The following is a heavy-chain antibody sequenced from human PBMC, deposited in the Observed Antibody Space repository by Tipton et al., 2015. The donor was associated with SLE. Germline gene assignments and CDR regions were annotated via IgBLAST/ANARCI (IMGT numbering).Heavy chain of an antibody. CDR3: ASIRYYYDSSGYYSPFDY. D-gene: IGHD3-22*01. CDR2: INHSGST. CDR1: GGSFSGYY. J-gene: IGHJ4*02. V-gene: IGHV4-34*01. Sequence: TLSLTCAVYGGSFSGYYWSWIRQPPGKGLEWIGEINHSGSTNYNPSLKSRVTISVDTSKNQYSLKLSSMTAADTAVYYCASIRYYYDSSGYYSPFDYWGQGTLVTVSS.